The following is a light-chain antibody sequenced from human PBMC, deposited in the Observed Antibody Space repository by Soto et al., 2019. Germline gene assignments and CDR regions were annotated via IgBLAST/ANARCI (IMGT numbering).Light chain of an antibody. CDR3: SSYAGSYTLV. CDR2: DVS. Sequence: QSALTQPRSVSGYPGQSVTISCTGTSNDVGGYNFVSWYQQHPGKVPKLFIYDVSRRPSGVPDRFSGSKSGNTASLTISGLQAEDEADYYCSSYAGSYTLVFGGGTQLTVL. J-gene: IGLJ2*01. CDR1: SNDVGGYNF. V-gene: IGLV2-11*01.